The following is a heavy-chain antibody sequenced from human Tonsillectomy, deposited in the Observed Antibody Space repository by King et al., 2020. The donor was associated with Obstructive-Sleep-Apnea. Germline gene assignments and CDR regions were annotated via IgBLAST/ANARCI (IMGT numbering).Heavy chain of an antibody. CDR3: TTEGDCSSTSCYVWGYYYYGMDV. J-gene: IGHJ6*02. D-gene: IGHD2-2*01. V-gene: IGHV3-15*01. Sequence: VQLVESGGGLVKPGGSLRLSCAASGFTFSNAWMSWVRQAPGKGLEWVVRIKSKTDVGTTDYAAPVKGRFTISRDDSKNTLYLQMNSLKTEDTAVYYCTTEGDCSSTSCYVWGYYYYGMDVWGQGTTVTVSS. CDR1: GFTFSNAW. CDR2: IKSKTDVGTT.